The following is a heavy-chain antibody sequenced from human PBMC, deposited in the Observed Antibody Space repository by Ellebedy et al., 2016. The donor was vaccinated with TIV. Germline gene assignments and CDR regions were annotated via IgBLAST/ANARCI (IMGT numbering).Heavy chain of an antibody. J-gene: IGHJ4*02. CDR1: GYTFIHYW. CDR3: AILVHPLTPGYRIPGLG. D-gene: IGHD4-23*01. Sequence: GESLKISXKASGYTFIHYWIGWVRQVPGKGLEWVAIIYPQDSDARYRYSPSFPGPVTISVDTSINTAYLAWSSLKASDTAMYYCAILVHPLTPGYRIPGLGWGQGTQVTVSS. CDR2: IYPQDSDARY. V-gene: IGHV5-51*01.